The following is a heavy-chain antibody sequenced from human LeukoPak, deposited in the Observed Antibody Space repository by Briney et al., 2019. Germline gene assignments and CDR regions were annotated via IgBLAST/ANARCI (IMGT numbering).Heavy chain of an antibody. D-gene: IGHD6-13*01. CDR1: GGSISSSSYY. J-gene: IGHJ4*02. V-gene: IGHV4-39*01. CDR3: ARLRAAAGGFGGLSFYFDY. Sequence: SETLSLTCTVSGGSISSSSYYWGWIRQPPGKGLEWIGSIYYSGSTYYNPSLKSRVTISVDTSKNQFSLKLSSVTAADTAVYYCARLRAAAGGFGGLSFYFDYWGQGTLVTVSS. CDR2: IYYSGST.